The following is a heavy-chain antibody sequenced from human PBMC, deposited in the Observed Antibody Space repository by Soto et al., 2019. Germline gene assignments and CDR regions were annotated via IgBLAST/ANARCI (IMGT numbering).Heavy chain of an antibody. CDR2: ISSSSSTI. CDR3: ARDWVVVAVAGP. CDR1: GFTFSSYS. V-gene: IGHV3-48*02. D-gene: IGHD6-19*01. J-gene: IGHJ4*02. Sequence: EVQLVESGGGLVQPGGSLRLSCAASGFTFSSYSMNWVRQSPGKGLEWVSYISSSSSTIYYADSVKGRFTISRDNAKNSLYLHMNSLIDEDTAVYYCARDWVVVAVAGPWGQGTLVTVSS.